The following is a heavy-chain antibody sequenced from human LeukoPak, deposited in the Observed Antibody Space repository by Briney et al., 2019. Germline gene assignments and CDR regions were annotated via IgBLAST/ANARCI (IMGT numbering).Heavy chain of an antibody. J-gene: IGHJ5*02. D-gene: IGHD2-15*01. CDR3: ARDSPGFNTRWLLDL. CDR2: ISYDGSNR. Sequence: GGSLRLSCAPSGFTFSRYGMHGVCEGPGEGLGRGAGISYDGSNRYYADSVKGRFTISRDNSKHTLSVQMNSLRAEDTALYYCARDSPGFNTRWLLDLWGQGTLVTVSS. V-gene: IGHV3-30*19. CDR1: GFTFSRYG.